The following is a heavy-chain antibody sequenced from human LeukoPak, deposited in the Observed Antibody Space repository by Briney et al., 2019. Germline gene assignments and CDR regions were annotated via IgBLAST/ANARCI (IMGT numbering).Heavy chain of an antibody. Sequence: GGSLRLSCAASEFTCSNYWMSWVRQAPGKGLEWVASIKQDGTETYNVDPVKGRFTISRDNAKNSLYLQMNSLRAEDTAVYYCATYSSLNRREFQYWGQGTLLTVSS. CDR3: ATYSSLNRREFQY. V-gene: IGHV3-7*01. D-gene: IGHD3-22*01. CDR1: EFTCSNYW. J-gene: IGHJ1*01. CDR2: IKQDGTET.